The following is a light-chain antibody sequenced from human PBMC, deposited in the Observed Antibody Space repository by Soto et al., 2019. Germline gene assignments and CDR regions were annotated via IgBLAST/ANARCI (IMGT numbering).Light chain of an antibody. CDR2: GAS. V-gene: IGKV3-15*01. CDR1: QSVRSN. Sequence: EIVMTQSPATLSVSPGERATLSCRASQSVRSNLAWYQQKPGQSPRLLIYGASTRATGIPARFSGSGSGTQFTLIISSLQSEDFAVYYCQQYNNWPPAWTFGQGTKVDIK. CDR3: QQYNNWPPAWT. J-gene: IGKJ1*01.